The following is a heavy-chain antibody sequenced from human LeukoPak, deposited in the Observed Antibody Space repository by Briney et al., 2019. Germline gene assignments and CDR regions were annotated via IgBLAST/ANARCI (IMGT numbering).Heavy chain of an antibody. D-gene: IGHD6-13*01. CDR1: GFTVSSNY. J-gene: IGHJ4*02. CDR3: AKDSGIAAAGTFDY. CDR2: IYSGGST. V-gene: IGHV3-53*01. Sequence: GGSLRLSCAASGFTVSSNYMSWVRQAPGKGLEWVSVIYSGGSTYYADSVKGRFTISRDNSKNTLYLQMNSLRAEDTAVYYCAKDSGIAAAGTFDYWGQGTLVTVSS.